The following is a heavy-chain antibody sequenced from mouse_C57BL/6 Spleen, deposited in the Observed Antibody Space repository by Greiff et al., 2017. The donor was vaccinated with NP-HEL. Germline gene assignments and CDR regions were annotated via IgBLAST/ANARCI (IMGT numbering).Heavy chain of an antibody. CDR2: IDPEDGDT. J-gene: IGHJ1*03. CDR3: TLITTVVGYWYFDV. Sequence: VQLQQSGAELVRPGASVKLSCTASGFNIKDYYMHWVKQRPEQGLEWIGRIDPEDGDTEYAPKFQGKATMTADTSSNTAYLQLSSLTSEDTAVYYCTLITTVVGYWYFDVWGTGTTVTVSS. D-gene: IGHD1-1*01. CDR1: GFNIKDYY. V-gene: IGHV14-1*01.